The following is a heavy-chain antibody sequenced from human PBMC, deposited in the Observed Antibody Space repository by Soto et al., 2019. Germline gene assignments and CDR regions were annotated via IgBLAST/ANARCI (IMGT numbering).Heavy chain of an antibody. CDR1: GGSISGYY. CDR3: ARRFDGYNYGYGMAV. V-gene: IGHV4-59*08. J-gene: IGHJ6*02. CDR2: IYYSGNI. Sequence: QVQLQESGPGLVKPSETLSLTCTVSGGSISGYYWSWIRQPPGKGLEWIGFIYYSGNINYNPSLMSRVTISVDTSKNLFSLKLSSVTAADTAVYYCARRFDGYNYGYGMAVWGQGTTVTVTS. D-gene: IGHD5-12*01.